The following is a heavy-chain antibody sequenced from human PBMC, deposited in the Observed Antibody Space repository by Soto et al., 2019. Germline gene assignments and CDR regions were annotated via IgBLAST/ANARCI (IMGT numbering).Heavy chain of an antibody. CDR2: ISYDGSNK. CDR1: GVTFSSYA. J-gene: IGHJ6*02. Sequence: QVQLVESGGGVVQPGRSLRLSCAASGVTFSSYAMHWVRQAPGQGLAWVAVISYDGSNKYYADSVKGRLTISREKFKNTVNLHMNSLRAEDTAVYCCARAGVGSGSSRGRVYKYYAMDAWGQGTTVTVSS. CDR3: ARAGVGSGSSRGRVYKYYAMDA. D-gene: IGHD6-6*01. V-gene: IGHV3-30-3*01.